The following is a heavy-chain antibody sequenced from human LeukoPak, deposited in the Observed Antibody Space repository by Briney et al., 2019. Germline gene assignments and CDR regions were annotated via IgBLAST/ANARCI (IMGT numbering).Heavy chain of an antibody. Sequence: SETLSLTYAVYGGSFSGYYWSWIRQPPGKGLEWIGEINHSGSTNYNPSLKSRVTISVDTSKNQFSLKLSSVTAADTAVYYCARVRAVAGPFDYWGQGTLVTVSS. CDR2: INHSGST. J-gene: IGHJ4*02. V-gene: IGHV4-34*01. CDR1: GGSFSGYY. D-gene: IGHD6-19*01. CDR3: ARVRAVAGPFDY.